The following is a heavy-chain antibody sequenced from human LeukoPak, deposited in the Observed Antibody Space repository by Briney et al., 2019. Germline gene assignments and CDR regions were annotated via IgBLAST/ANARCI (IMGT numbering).Heavy chain of an antibody. J-gene: IGHJ4*02. Sequence: SETLSLSCSVSGFSLSTTSYYWGWLRQSPGSGLELIANIFSGAMTKTNYNPSLKGRVAISADTSRNRFSLTLTSVTAEDTAVYYCARCLYRFGSFYFDLWGQGSLVTVSS. CDR1: GFSLSTTSYY. D-gene: IGHD5-18*01. CDR3: ARCLYRFGSFYFDL. CDR2: IFSGAMT. V-gene: IGHV4-39*01.